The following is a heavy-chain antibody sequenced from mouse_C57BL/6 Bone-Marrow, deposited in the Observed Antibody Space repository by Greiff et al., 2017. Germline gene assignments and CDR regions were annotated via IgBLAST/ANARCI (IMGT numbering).Heavy chain of an antibody. CDR3: TLDGSYYFDY. CDR1: GYTFTDYE. Sequence: QVQLKESGAELVRPGASVTLSCKASGYTFTDYEMHWVKQTPVHGLEWIGAIDPETGGTAYNQKFKGKAILTADKSSSTAYMELRSLTSEDSAVYYCTLDGSYYFDYWGQGTTLTVSS. V-gene: IGHV1-15*01. J-gene: IGHJ2*01. D-gene: IGHD1-1*01. CDR2: IDPETGGT.